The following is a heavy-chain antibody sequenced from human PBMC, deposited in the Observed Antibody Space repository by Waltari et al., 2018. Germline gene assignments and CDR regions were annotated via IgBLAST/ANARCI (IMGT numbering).Heavy chain of an antibody. D-gene: IGHD4-17*01. Sequence: QVQLQESGPGLVKPSETLSLTCTVSGGSISSYYWSWIRQPPGKGLEWIGYIYYSGSTNYNPSLKSRVPISVDTSKNQFSLKLSSVTAADTAVYYCARGGYGDYAGPFDIWGQGTMVTVSS. V-gene: IGHV4-59*01. J-gene: IGHJ3*02. CDR3: ARGGYGDYAGPFDI. CDR2: IYYSGST. CDR1: GGSISSYY.